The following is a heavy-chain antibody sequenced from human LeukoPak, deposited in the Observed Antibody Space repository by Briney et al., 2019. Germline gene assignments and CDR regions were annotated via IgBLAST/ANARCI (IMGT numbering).Heavy chain of an antibody. CDR2: IYYSGST. D-gene: IGHD3-16*01. CDR3: ARFPPMITFGGRESPTNRALVY. Sequence: PSETLSLTCTVSGGSISSYYWSWIRQPPGKGLEWIGSIYYSGSTYYNPSLKSRVTISVDTSKNQFSLKLSSVTAADTAVYYCARFPPMITFGGRESPTNRALVYWGQGTLVTVSS. V-gene: IGHV4-59*08. CDR1: GGSISSYY. J-gene: IGHJ4*02.